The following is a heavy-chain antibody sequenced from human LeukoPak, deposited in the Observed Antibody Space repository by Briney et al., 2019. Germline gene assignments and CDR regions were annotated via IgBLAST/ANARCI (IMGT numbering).Heavy chain of an antibody. CDR1: GGSISSYY. CDR2: IYYSGST. D-gene: IGHD2/OR15-2a*01. CDR3: AREDHHPLSDY. Sequence: SETLSLTCTVSGGSISSYYWSWIRQPPGKGLEWIGYIYYSGSTNYNPSLKSRVTISVDTSKNQFSLKLSSVTAADTAVYYCAREDHHPLSDYWGQGTLVTVSS. V-gene: IGHV4-59*01. J-gene: IGHJ4*02.